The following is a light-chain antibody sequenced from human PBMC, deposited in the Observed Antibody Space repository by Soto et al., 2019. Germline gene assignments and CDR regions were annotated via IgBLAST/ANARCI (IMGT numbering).Light chain of an antibody. CDR3: QQYSDWPPWT. J-gene: IGKJ1*01. CDR1: QSVSSN. CDR2: GAS. Sequence: EVVLTQSPGTLSLSPGERATLSCRASQSVSSNLAWYQQKPGEAPRLLIFGASTRATGIPARFSGGGSGTEFTLTISSLQSEDFAVYYCQQYSDWPPWTFGQGTKVDIK. V-gene: IGKV3-15*01.